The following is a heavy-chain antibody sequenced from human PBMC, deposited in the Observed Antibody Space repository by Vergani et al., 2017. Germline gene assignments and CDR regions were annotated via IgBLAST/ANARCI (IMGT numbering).Heavy chain of an antibody. CDR2: ISGSGGST. J-gene: IGHJ4*02. CDR1: GFTFSSYA. Sequence: EVQLLESGGGLVQPGGSLRLSCAASGFTFSSYAMSWVRQAPGKGLEWVSAISGSGGSTYYADSVKVRFTISRDNSKNTLYLQMNSLRAEDTAVYYCARKRALGSGQVDYWGQGTLVTVSS. V-gene: IGHV3-23*01. D-gene: IGHD6-19*01. CDR3: ARKRALGSGQVDY.